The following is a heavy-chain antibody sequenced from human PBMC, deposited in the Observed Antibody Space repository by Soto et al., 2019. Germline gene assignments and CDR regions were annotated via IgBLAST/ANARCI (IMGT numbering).Heavy chain of an antibody. J-gene: IGHJ5*02. CDR3: ARGRRRLIAVAGTYQLYNWFDH. V-gene: IGHV4-34*01. CDR1: GGACSGYY. CDR2: INHSGST. Sequence: PSETLSLTCAVYGGACSGYYWRWIRHPPGKGLGWIGEINHSGSTNYNPSLKSRVTISVDTSKNQFSLKLSSVTAAYTAVYYCARGRRRLIAVAGTYQLYNWFDHWGQGTLVTVSS. D-gene: IGHD6-19*01.